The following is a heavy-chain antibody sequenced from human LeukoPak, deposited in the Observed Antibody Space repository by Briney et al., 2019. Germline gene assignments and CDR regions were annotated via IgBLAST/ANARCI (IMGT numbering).Heavy chain of an antibody. CDR2: MYISRST. CDR3: ARDIGDIDDY. CDR1: GGSMSLYY. V-gene: IGHV4-4*07. D-gene: IGHD5-12*01. J-gene: IGHJ4*02. Sequence: SETLSLTCTVSGGSMSLYYWSWIRQPAGKGLEWIGRMYISRSTNYNPSLKSRVTMSVDTSKNQFSLKLTSVTAADTAVYYCARDIGDIDDYWGQGTLVTVSS.